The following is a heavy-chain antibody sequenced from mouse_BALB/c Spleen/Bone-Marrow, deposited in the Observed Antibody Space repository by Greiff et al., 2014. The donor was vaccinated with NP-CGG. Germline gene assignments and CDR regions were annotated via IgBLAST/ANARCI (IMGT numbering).Heavy chain of an antibody. CDR1: GYAFSSYW. CDR2: IYPGDGDT. J-gene: IGHJ1*01. Sequence: QVQLQQPGAELVRPGSSVKISCKASGYAFSSYWMNWVKQRPGQGLEWIGQIYPGDGDTNYNGKFKGKATLTADKSSSTAYMQLSSLTSEDSAVYFCARSQGGYWYFNVWGAGTTVTASS. D-gene: IGHD3-3*01. V-gene: IGHV1-80*01. CDR3: ARSQGGYWYFNV.